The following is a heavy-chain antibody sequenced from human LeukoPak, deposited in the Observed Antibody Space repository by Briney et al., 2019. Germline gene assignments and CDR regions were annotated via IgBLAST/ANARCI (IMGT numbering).Heavy chain of an antibody. CDR2: IHRSATL. CDR3: LRGLDSRKLGY. Sequence: SETLSLTCTVSGASFSSGDQYWNWIRQSPGKGLEWIRSIHRSATLYNNPSLDSQITRSIHASKIQFSLHLNSVTDADTAVYFWLRGLDSRKLGYWGRGTLATVSS. V-gene: IGHV4-31*01. D-gene: IGHD3-22*01. CDR1: GASFSSGDQY. J-gene: IGHJ4*02.